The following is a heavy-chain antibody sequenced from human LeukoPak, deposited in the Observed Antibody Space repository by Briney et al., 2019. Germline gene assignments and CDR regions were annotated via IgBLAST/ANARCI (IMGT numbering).Heavy chain of an antibody. CDR3: ARETRGLVGSY. J-gene: IGHJ4*02. CDR2: LKQDGSDR. Sequence: GGSLRLSCAASVSTLNTYWMTWFRQTAGKGLEWVASLKQDGSDRYYVGSVKGRFTISRDNTENSLYLQMNSLRAEDTAVYYCARETRGLVGSYWGRGTLVTVSP. D-gene: IGHD2-8*02. V-gene: IGHV3-7*05. CDR1: VSTLNTYW.